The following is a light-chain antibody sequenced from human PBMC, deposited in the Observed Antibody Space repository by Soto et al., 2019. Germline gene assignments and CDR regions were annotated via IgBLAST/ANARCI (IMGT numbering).Light chain of an antibody. J-gene: IGLJ2*01. CDR2: RDI. CDR1: HIGSKN. CDR3: QVWDSSTAVV. V-gene: IGLV3-9*01. Sequence: SYELTQPLSVSVALGQTARITCGGSHIGSKNVHWYQQRPGQAPVLVIHRDISRPSGIPDRFSGSNSGNTATLTISRAQAGDEADYYCQVWDSSTAVVFGGGTKVTVL.